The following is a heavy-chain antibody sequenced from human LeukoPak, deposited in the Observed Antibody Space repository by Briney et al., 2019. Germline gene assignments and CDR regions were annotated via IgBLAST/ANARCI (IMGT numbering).Heavy chain of an antibody. CDR3: AREAIYDSSGYYYRDAFDM. V-gene: IGHV4-4*07. CDR1: GGSISTYY. J-gene: IGHJ3*02. CDR2: VYRSGNT. Sequence: KASETLSLTCSVSGGSISTYYWSWIRQPAGKGLEWIGRVYRSGNTNYNPSLKSRVTMSVDTSKNQISLQLTSVTAADTAVYYCAREAIYDSSGYYYRDAFDMWGQGTMVTVSS. D-gene: IGHD3-22*01.